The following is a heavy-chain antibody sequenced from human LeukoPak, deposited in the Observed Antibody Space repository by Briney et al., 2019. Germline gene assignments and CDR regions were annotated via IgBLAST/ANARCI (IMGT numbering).Heavy chain of an antibody. CDR3: ESPGRWLQVAY. CDR2: IYYRGRT. CDR1: VGSISSSIYY. J-gene: IGHJ4*02. V-gene: IGHV4-39*01. Sequence: PSETLSLTCSVPVGSISSSIYYWGWFRQPPVDGLEWIGSIYYRGRTYYSASLKSRVTISVDRSKNQFSLKLSSVTAAETAVYYCESPGRWLQVAYWGQRTLVAVSS. D-gene: IGHD5-24*01.